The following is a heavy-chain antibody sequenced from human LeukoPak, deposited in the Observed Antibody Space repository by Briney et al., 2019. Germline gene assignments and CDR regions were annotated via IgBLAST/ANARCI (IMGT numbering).Heavy chain of an antibody. CDR3: AKDVNFRSGLIDC. CDR2: ISSSVAYT. CDR1: GFTFTIYA. D-gene: IGHD3/OR15-3a*01. Sequence: PGGSLRLSCAASGFTFTIYALSSVRQAPGKGLEWVSGISSSVAYTYYAASAKGRFTISRDNSKNTLHLQMHSLRAEDTAVYYCAKDVNFRSGLIDCWGQGTLVTVSS. J-gene: IGHJ4*02. V-gene: IGHV3-23*01.